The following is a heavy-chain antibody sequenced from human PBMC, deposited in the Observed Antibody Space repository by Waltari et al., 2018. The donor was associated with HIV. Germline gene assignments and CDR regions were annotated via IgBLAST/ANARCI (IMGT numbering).Heavy chain of an antibody. D-gene: IGHD6-19*01. CDR1: GVNLKIYD. V-gene: IGHV3-30*02. CDR2: IRYDGSQE. CDR3: AKDGAPGREAVFDI. Sequence: QVHVVESGGGVVQPGGSLRLSCTASGVNLKIYDIHWVRQAPGRGLEWVAGIRYDGSQEYYGDSVKGRFIISRDNSKNTIFLEMTTLRQEDTAKYRCAKDGAPGREAVFDIWGQGTMVTVS. J-gene: IGHJ3*01.